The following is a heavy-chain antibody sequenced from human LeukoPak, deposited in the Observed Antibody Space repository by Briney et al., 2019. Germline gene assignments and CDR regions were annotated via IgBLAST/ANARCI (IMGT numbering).Heavy chain of an antibody. J-gene: IGHJ4*02. D-gene: IGHD3-22*01. CDR3: ARAYYYDSSGYLYYFDY. Sequence: PGESLKISCKGSGYSFTSYWIGWVRQMPGKGLEWMRIIYPGDSDTRYSPSFQGQVTISADKSISTAYLQWSSLKASDTAMYYCARAYYYDSSGYLYYFDYWGQGTLVTVSS. CDR2: IYPGDSDT. CDR1: GYSFTSYW. V-gene: IGHV5-51*01.